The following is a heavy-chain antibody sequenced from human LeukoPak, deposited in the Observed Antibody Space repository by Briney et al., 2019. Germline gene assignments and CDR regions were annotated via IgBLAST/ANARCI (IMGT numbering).Heavy chain of an antibody. D-gene: IGHD6-13*01. J-gene: IGHJ5*02. CDR2: IIPILGIA. CDR1: GGTFSSYA. V-gene: IGHV1-69*04. CDR3: ARDCSRPLRGISSSYWFDP. Sequence: VASVKVSCKASGGTFSSYAISWVRQAPGQGLEWMGRIIPILGIANYAQKFQGRVTITADKSTSTAYMELSSLRSEDTAVYYCARDCSRPLRGISSSYWFDPWGQGTLVTVSS.